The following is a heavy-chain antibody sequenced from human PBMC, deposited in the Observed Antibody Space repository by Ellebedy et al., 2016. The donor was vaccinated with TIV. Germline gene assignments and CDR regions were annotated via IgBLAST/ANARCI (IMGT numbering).Heavy chain of an antibody. J-gene: IGHJ5*02. CDR1: GYTFTSYD. D-gene: IGHD3-16*01. V-gene: IGHV1-2*02. Sequence: ASVKVSCXASGYTFTSYDFNWERQATGQGLEWMGWMDPNSGGTNYAQKFQGRVTMTRDTSISTAYMELSRVRSDDTAMYYCAREGDLPRGNWFDPWGQGTLVTVSS. CDR3: AREGDLPRGNWFDP. CDR2: MDPNSGGT.